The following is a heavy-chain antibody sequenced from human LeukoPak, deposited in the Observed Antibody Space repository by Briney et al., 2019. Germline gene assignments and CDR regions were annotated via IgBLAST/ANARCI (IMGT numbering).Heavy chain of an antibody. J-gene: IGHJ4*02. D-gene: IGHD6-13*01. V-gene: IGHV3-43D*03. CDR3: AKSGSAAAGIFDY. CDR2: ISWGGGST. Sequence: GGSLRLSCAASGFTFDDYAMHWVRQAPGKGLEWVSLISWGGGSTYYADSVKGRFTISRDNSKNSLYLHMNSLRAEDTAVYYCAKSGSAAAGIFDYWGQGTLVTVSS. CDR1: GFTFDDYA.